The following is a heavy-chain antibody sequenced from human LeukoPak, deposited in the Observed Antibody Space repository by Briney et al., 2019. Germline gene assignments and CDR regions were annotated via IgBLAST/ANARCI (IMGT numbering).Heavy chain of an antibody. D-gene: IGHD6-13*01. Sequence: GGSLRLSCAASGFTFSNAWMSWVRQAPGKGLEWVGRIKSKTDGGTTDYAAPVKGRFTISRDDSNNTLYLQMNSLKTEDTAVYYCTTDLYSSSLNWFDPWGQGTLVTVSS. J-gene: IGHJ5*02. CDR3: TTDLYSSSLNWFDP. CDR2: IKSKTDGGTT. V-gene: IGHV3-15*01. CDR1: GFTFSNAW.